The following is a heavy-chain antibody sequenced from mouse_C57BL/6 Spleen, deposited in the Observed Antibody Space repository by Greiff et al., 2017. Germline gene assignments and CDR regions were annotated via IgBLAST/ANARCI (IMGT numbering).Heavy chain of an antibody. V-gene: IGHV1-31*01. J-gene: IGHJ4*01. CDR3: ARGPHYDYDGYYAMDY. CDR1: GYSFTGYY. Sequence: EVQLQQSGPELVKPGASVKISCKASGYSFTGYYMHWVKQSHGNILDWIGYIYPYNGVSSYNQKFKGKATLTVDKSSSTAYMELRSLTSEDSAVYYGARGPHYDYDGYYAMDYWGQGTSVTVSS. CDR2: IYPYNGVS. D-gene: IGHD2-4*01.